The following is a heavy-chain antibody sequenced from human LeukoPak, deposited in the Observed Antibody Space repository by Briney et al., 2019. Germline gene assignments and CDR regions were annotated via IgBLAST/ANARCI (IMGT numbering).Heavy chain of an antibody. CDR2: ISYDGSNK. CDR1: GFTFSSYA. CDR3: ARDPRRVVVVAATSNWFDP. J-gene: IGHJ5*02. D-gene: IGHD2-15*01. Sequence: GGSLRLPCAASGFTFSSYAMHWVRQAPGKGLEWVAVISYDGSNKYYADSVKGRFTISRDNSKNTLYLQMNSLRAEDTAVYYCARDPRRVVVVAATSNWFDPWGQGTLVTVSS. V-gene: IGHV3-30*04.